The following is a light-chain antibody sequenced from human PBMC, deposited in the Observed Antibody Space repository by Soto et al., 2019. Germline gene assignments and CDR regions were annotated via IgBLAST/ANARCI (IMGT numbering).Light chain of an antibody. CDR2: AAS. J-gene: IGKJ1*01. CDR1: QGISSY. V-gene: IGKV1-8*01. CDR3: QQCYSYPQT. Sequence: AIRMTQSPSSLSASTGDRVTITCRASQGISSYLAWYQQKPGKAPKLLIYAASTLQSGVPSRFSGSGSGTDFTLTISCLQSEDFATYYCQQCYSYPQTFGQGTKVEIK.